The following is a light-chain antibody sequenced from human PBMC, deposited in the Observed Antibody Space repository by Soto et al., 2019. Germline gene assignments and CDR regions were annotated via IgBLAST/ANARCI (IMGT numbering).Light chain of an antibody. CDR1: QGIRSD. V-gene: IGKV1-6*01. CDR2: AAS. Sequence: AIQMTQSPSSLSASVGDRVTITCRASQGIRSDLAWYQKKSGKAPKLLIYAASSLQSGVPSRFRGSGSGSDFTLTISSLQPEDSATYYCLQDYTYPRTFGQGTSVQI. J-gene: IGKJ1*01. CDR3: LQDYTYPRT.